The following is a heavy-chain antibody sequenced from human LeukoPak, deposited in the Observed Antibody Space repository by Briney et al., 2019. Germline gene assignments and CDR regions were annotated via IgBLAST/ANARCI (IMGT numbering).Heavy chain of an antibody. Sequence: PSETLSLTCTVSGGSVSSGNYYWSWIRQPPGKGLDWIGYIYYSGSTNYNPSLKSRVTISVDTSKNQFSLRPSSVTAADTAVYYCARDPSGYFNYWGQGTLATVSS. V-gene: IGHV4-61*01. D-gene: IGHD3-22*01. CDR3: ARDPSGYFNY. J-gene: IGHJ4*02. CDR1: GGSVSSGNYY. CDR2: IYYSGST.